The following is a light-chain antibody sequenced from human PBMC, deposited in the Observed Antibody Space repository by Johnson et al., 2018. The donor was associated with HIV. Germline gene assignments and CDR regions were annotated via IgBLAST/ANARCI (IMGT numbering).Light chain of an antibody. J-gene: IGLJ1*01. CDR1: SYNIGNNL. CDR2: END. CDR3: GTWGGV. Sequence: QSVLTQPPSVSAAPGQKVTISCSGSSYNIGNNLVSWYLQLPGTAPKLLIYENDKRPSGIPDRFSGSKSGTSATLGITGLQTGDEADYYCGTWGGVFGTGTKVTVL. V-gene: IGLV1-51*02.